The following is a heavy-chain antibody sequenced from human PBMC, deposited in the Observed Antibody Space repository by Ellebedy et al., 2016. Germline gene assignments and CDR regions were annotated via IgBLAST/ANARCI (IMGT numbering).Heavy chain of an antibody. CDR1: GFSFRNFF. J-gene: IGHJ4*02. Sequence: GGSLRLXCVASGFSFRNFFMSWVRQAPGGGLEWISTISGDGDTTFSADSVKGRFTISRDNSRNTVYLQMDSLRAADTAVYYCYYGHYSASWGQGTLVTVSS. CDR3: YYGHYSAS. CDR2: ISGDGDTT. D-gene: IGHD4-17*01. V-gene: IGHV3-23*01.